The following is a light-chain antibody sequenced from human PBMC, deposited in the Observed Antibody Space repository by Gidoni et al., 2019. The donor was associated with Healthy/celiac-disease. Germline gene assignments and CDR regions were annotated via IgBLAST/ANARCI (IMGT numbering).Light chain of an antibody. V-gene: IGKV3-20*01. J-gene: IGKJ1*01. Sequence: EIVLTQSPGTLSLSPVERATLSCRASQSVSSSYLAWYQQKHGQAPRLLNYGASSRATGIPERFRGSGSGKDFTNTSSRLEPEDGAVYYCQQYGSSPWTFGQGTKVEIK. CDR2: GAS. CDR1: QSVSSSY. CDR3: QQYGSSPWT.